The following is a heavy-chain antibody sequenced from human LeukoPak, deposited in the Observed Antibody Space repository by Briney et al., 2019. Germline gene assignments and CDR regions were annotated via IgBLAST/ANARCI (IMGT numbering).Heavy chain of an antibody. CDR1: GFTFSSYA. D-gene: IGHD5-24*01. V-gene: IGHV3-23*01. CDR3: AKGGDGYRGEYFQH. CDR2: ISGSGGST. J-gene: IGHJ1*01. Sequence: PGGSLRLSCAASGFTFSSYAMSCVRQAPGKGLEWVSAISGSGGSTYYADSVKGRFTISRDNSKNTLYLQMNSLRAEDTAVYYCAKGGDGYRGEYFQHWGQGTLVTVSS.